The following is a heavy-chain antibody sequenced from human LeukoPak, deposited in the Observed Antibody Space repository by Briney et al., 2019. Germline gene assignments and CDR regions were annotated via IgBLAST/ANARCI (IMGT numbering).Heavy chain of an antibody. D-gene: IGHD1-26*01. CDR3: ARGYSGSYYYFDY. CDR2: ISYDGSNK. J-gene: IGHJ4*02. Sequence: GGSLRLSCAASGFTFSSYGMSWVRQAPGKGLEWVAVISYDGSNKYYADSVKGRFTISRDNSKNTLYLQMNSLRAEDTAVYYCARGYSGSYYYFDYWGQGTLVTVSS. CDR1: GFTFSSYG. V-gene: IGHV3-30*03.